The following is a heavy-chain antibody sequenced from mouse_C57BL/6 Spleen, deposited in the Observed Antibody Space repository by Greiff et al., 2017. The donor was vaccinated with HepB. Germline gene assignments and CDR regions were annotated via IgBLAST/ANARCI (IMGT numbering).Heavy chain of an antibody. V-gene: IGHV5-4*01. CDR3: ARDRGSSFYYFDY. D-gene: IGHD1-1*01. J-gene: IGHJ2*01. CDR1: GFTFSSYA. Sequence: EVQVVESGGGLVKPGGSLKLSCAASGFTFSSYAMSWVRQTPEKRLEWVATISDGGSYTYYPDNVKGRFTISRDNAKNNLYLQMSHLKSEDTAMYYCARDRGSSFYYFDYWGQGTTLTVSS. CDR2: ISDGGSYT.